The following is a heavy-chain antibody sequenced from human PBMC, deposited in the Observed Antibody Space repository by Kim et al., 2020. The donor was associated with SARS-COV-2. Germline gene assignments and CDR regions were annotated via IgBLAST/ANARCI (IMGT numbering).Heavy chain of an antibody. D-gene: IGHD3-22*01. CDR3: ARTSDYDSSGYYSGY. Sequence: GIEWMGGIIPIFGTANYAQKFQGRVTITADESTSTAYMELSSLRSEDTAVYYCARTSDYDSSGYYSGYWGQGTLVTVSS. CDR2: IIPIFGTA. J-gene: IGHJ4*02. V-gene: IGHV1-69*01.